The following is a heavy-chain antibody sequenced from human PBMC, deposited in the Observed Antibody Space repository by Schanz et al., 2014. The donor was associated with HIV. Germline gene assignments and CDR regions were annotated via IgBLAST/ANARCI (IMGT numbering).Heavy chain of an antibody. CDR1: GFAVSGNY. D-gene: IGHD3-10*01. CDR3: SRVGGWGAFDF. CDR2: LYNGGDT. Sequence: VQLVESGGGVVQPGRSLRLSCAASGFAVSGNYMSWVRQAPGKGLEWVSTLYNGGDTYYADSVKGRFTISRDNSKNTLYLQMSSLRAEDTAVYYCSRVGGWGAFDFWGQGTMLTVSS. V-gene: IGHV3-53*01. J-gene: IGHJ3*01.